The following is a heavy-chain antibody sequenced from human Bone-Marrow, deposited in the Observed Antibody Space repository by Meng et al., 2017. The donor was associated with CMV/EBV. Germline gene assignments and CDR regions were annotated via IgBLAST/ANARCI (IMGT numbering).Heavy chain of an antibody. CDR3: ARDPLFSGHGYYGMDV. D-gene: IGHD3-10*02. CDR2: INPNSGGT. CDR1: GYTFTGYY. J-gene: IGHJ6*02. V-gene: IGHV1-2*02. Sequence: ASVKVSCKASGYTFTGYYMHWVRQAPGQGLEWMGWINPNSGGTNYAQKLQGRVTMTTDTSTSTAYMELRSLRSDDTAVYYCARDPLFSGHGYYGMDVWGQGTTVTVSS.